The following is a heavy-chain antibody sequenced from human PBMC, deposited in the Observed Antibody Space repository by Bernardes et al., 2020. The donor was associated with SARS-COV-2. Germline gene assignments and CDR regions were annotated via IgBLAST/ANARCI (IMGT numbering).Heavy chain of an antibody. D-gene: IGHD3-16*01. CDR1: GVPISSYNYY. J-gene: IGHJ3*01. Sequence: SETLSLTCAVSGVPISSYNYYWNWVRQPAGKGLEWVGRVSNTGGTTYNPSLKSRVAISVDTSKNQFSLKLTSVTAADTAVYYCARGFPGGDWGGRAFDVWGQGTMVTVSS. CDR2: VSNTGGT. CDR3: ARGFPGGDWGGRAFDV. V-gene: IGHV4-61*02.